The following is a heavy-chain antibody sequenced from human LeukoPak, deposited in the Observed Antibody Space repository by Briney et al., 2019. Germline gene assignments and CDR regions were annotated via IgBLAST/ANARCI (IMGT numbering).Heavy chain of an antibody. J-gene: IGHJ4*02. V-gene: IGHV3-48*01. CDR3: ARTTVTRRGDY. D-gene: IGHD4-17*01. CDR1: GFTFSSYS. CDR2: ISSSSSTI. Sequence: PGGSLRLSCAASGFTFSSYSMNWVRQAPGKGLEWVSYISSSSSTIYYADSVKGRFTISRDNAKNSLYLQMNSLRAEDTAVYYCARTTVTRRGDYWGQRTLVTVSS.